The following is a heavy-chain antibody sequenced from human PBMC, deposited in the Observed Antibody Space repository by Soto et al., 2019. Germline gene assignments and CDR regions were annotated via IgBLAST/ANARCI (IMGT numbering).Heavy chain of an antibody. J-gene: IGHJ4*02. CDR2: ISAYNGNT. Sequence: ASVKVSCKASGYTFTSYGISWVRQAPGQGLEWMGWISAYNGNTNYAQKLQGRVTMTTDTSTSTAYMELRSLRSDDTAVYYCASSIGRFGPTYYFDYWGQGTLVTVSS. D-gene: IGHD3-10*01. V-gene: IGHV1-18*01. CDR1: GYTFTSYG. CDR3: ASSIGRFGPTYYFDY.